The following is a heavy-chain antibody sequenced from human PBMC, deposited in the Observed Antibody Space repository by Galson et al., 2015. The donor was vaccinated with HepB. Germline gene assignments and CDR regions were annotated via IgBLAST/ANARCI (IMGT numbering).Heavy chain of an antibody. CDR2: IGYDGSTK. Sequence: SLRLSCAASGFTFSSYGMHWVRQAPGKGLEWVAAIGYDGSTKYYADSVKGRFTISRDNSKNTLYLQMNRLRAEDTAVYYCARPYYCDSSGHFDYWGQGTLVTVSS. CDR3: ARPYYCDSSGHFDY. V-gene: IGHV3-33*01. J-gene: IGHJ4*02. CDR1: GFTFSSYG. D-gene: IGHD3-22*01.